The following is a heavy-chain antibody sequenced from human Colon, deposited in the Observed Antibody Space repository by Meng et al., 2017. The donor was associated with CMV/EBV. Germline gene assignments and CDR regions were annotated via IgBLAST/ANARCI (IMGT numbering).Heavy chain of an antibody. J-gene: IGHJ6*02. Sequence: GGSLRLSCVASGFTFAKYVMTWVRQAPGKGLEWVSGISGRGSSRYYADSVKGRHTISRDNSKNTLYLQMNGLGAGDTGVYYCAKDTAYYYGSGSRAYGLDVWGQGTTVTVSS. CDR3: AKDTAYYYGSGSRAYGLDV. D-gene: IGHD3-10*01. CDR2: ISGRGSSR. CDR1: GFTFAKYV. V-gene: IGHV3-23*01.